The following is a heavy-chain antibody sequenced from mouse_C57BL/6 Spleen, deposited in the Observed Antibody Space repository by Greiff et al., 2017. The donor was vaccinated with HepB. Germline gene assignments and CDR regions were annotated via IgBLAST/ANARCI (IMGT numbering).Heavy chain of an antibody. D-gene: IGHD4-1*01. CDR1: GYAFSSSW. CDR2: IYPGDGDT. Sequence: VKLMESGPELVKPGASVKISCKASGYAFSSSWMNWVKQRPGKGLEWIGRIYPGDGDTNYNGKFKGKATLTADKSSSTAYMQLSSLTSEDSAVYFCAVTGTNFDYWGQGTTLTVSS. V-gene: IGHV1-82*01. J-gene: IGHJ2*01. CDR3: AVTGTNFDY.